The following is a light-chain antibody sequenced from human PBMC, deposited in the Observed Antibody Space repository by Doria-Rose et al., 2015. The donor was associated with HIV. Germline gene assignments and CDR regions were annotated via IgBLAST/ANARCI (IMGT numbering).Light chain of an antibody. J-gene: IGLJ1*01. CDR3: NSYATRRNNNEV. Sequence: QSFLTQPAAVSESPVPSVTISCTGTSSDVGGFGYVSWYQQHPGKAPKLMIYDVSNRPSGVSNRFSGSKSGDTASLIISGLQAEDEADYYCNSYATRRNNNEVFGHGNKVT. V-gene: IGLV2-14*03. CDR1: SSDVGGFGY. CDR2: DVS.